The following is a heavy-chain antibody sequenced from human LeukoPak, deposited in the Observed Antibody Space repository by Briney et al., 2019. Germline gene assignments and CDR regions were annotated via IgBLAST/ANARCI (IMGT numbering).Heavy chain of an antibody. J-gene: IGHJ4*02. CDR2: ISGYNGNT. D-gene: IGHD3-22*01. V-gene: IGHV1-18*01. Sequence: ASVKVSCKASGYTFTSYGISWVRQAPGQGLEWMGWISGYNGNTNYAQKLQGRVTMTRDMSTSTVYMELSSLRSEDTAVYYCARVGTFYYDSSVYYYDYWGQGTLVTVSS. CDR1: GYTFTSYG. CDR3: ARVGTFYYDSSVYYYDY.